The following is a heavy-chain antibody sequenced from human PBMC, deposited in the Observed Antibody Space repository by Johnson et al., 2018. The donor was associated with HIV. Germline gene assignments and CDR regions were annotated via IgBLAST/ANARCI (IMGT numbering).Heavy chain of an antibody. CDR2: ISYDGSSK. CDR3: AKVGAMVVTPRGEAFDI. V-gene: IGHV3-30*18. D-gene: IGHD4-23*01. J-gene: IGHJ3*02. CDR1: GFTFSSYG. Sequence: QVQLVESGGGVVQPGRSLRLSCAASGFTFSSYGMHWVRQAPGKGLEWVAAISYDGSSKYYADSVKGRFTISRDNSKNALYLQMNSLRSEDTSVYYWAKVGAMVVTPRGEAFDIWGQGTMVTVSS.